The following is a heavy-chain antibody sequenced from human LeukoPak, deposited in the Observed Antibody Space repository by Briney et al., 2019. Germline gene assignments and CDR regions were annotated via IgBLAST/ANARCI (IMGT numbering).Heavy chain of an antibody. Sequence: ASVKVSCKASGYTFTSYYMHWVRQAPGQGPEWMGIINPSGGSTSYAQKFQGRVTMTRDTSTSTVYMELSSLRSEDTAVYYCATRWQQPLFYYYYGMDVWGQGTTVAVSS. V-gene: IGHV1-46*01. CDR1: GYTFTSYY. CDR3: ATRWQQPLFYYYYGMDV. J-gene: IGHJ6*02. CDR2: INPSGGST. D-gene: IGHD6-13*01.